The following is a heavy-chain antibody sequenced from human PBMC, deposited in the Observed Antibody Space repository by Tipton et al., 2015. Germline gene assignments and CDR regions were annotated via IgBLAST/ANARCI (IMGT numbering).Heavy chain of an antibody. CDR1: GFTFSSYN. Sequence: FLRLSCAASGFTFSSYNMNWVRQAPGKGLEWVSSISSSSSYIYYADSVKGRFTISRDNAKNSLYLQMSSLRAEDTAVFYCARDGSRGSSSGGMDVWGQGTTVTVSS. J-gene: IGHJ6*02. D-gene: IGHD6-13*01. V-gene: IGHV3-21*01. CDR3: ARDGSRGSSSGGMDV. CDR2: ISSSSSYI.